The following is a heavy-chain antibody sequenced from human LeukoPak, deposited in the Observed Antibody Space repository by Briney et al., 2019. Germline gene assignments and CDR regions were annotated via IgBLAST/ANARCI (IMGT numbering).Heavy chain of an antibody. Sequence: GGSLRLSCAASGFTFDDYGMTWVRHAPGKGLEWVSGINWNGGATNYADSVQGRFTISRDNAKNSLYLQMNSLRAEDTDFYYCARYYYDSSGYYHPFDYWGQGTLVTVSS. CDR2: INWNGGAT. CDR3: ARYYYDSSGYYHPFDY. V-gene: IGHV3-20*04. D-gene: IGHD3-22*01. J-gene: IGHJ4*02. CDR1: GFTFDDYG.